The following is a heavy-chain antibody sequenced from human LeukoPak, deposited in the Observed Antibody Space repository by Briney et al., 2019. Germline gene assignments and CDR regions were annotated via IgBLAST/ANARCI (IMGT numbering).Heavy chain of an antibody. CDR3: AKDGDDPSWGRWEVDTAMVRVPFHFDY. J-gene: IGHJ4*02. D-gene: IGHD5-18*01. CDR1: GFTFSSYG. CDR2: ISYDGSNK. Sequence: GGSLRLSCAASGFTFSSYGMHWVRQAPGKGLEWVAVISYDGSNKYYADSVKGRFTISRDNSKNTLYLQMNSLRAEDTAVYYCAKDGDDPSWGRWEVDTAMVRVPFHFDYWGQGTLVTVSS. V-gene: IGHV3-30*18.